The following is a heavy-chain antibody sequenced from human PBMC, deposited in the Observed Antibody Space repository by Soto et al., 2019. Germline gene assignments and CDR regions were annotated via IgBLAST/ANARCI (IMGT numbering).Heavy chain of an antibody. J-gene: IGHJ6*03. CDR1: GFTFTSSA. V-gene: IGHV1-58*02. Sequence: GASVKVSCKASGFTFTSSAMQWVRQARGQRLEWIGWIVVGSCNTNYAQKFQERVTITMDMSTSTAYMEPSSLRSEDTAVYYCAADPSHYYYMDVWGKGTTVTVSS. CDR2: IVVGSCNT. CDR3: AADPSHYYYMDV.